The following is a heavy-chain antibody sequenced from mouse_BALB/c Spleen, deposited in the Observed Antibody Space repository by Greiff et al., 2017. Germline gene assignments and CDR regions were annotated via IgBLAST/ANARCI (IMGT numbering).Heavy chain of an antibody. J-gene: IGHJ3*01. V-gene: IGHV2-6-7*01. CDR1: GFSLTGYG. CDR2: IWGDGST. Sequence: QVQLQQSGPGLVAPSQSLSIPCTVSGFSLTGYGVNWVRQPPGKGLEWLGMIWGDGSTDYNSALKSRLSNSKDNSKSHVFLNMNSLQTDATARYYCATDHYSGYWFAYWGQGSLVTVSA. CDR3: ATDHYSGYWFAY. D-gene: IGHD1-2*01.